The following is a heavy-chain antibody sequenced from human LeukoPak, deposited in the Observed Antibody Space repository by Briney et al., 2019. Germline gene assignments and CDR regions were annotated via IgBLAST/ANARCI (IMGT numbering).Heavy chain of an antibody. V-gene: IGHV1-2*06. D-gene: IGHD3-10*01. Sequence: ASVKVSCKASGYPFTGYYIHWVRQAPGQGLEWMGRINPITGVTDFAQQFKGRVTMTRDTSISTAYMELSSLRSDDTAVYYCARGYITMVRGVIITVAQYYFDYWGQGTLVTVSS. CDR3: ARGYITMVRGVIITVAQYYFDY. CDR2: INPITGVT. J-gene: IGHJ4*02. CDR1: GYPFTGYY.